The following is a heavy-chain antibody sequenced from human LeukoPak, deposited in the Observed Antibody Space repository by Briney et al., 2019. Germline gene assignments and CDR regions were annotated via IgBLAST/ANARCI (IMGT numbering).Heavy chain of an antibody. D-gene: IGHD3-22*01. CDR1: GFTFSSYE. CDR3: AREITYQHSSAYDY. V-gene: IGHV3-48*03. CDR2: ISGVGSVN. Sequence: GGSLRLSCAASGFTFSSYEMNWVRQAPGKGLEWVSYISGVGSVNNYADSVKGRFTISRDNAKNSLYLEMNSLRAEDTALYFCAREITYQHSSAYDYWGQGTRVTVSS. J-gene: IGHJ4*02.